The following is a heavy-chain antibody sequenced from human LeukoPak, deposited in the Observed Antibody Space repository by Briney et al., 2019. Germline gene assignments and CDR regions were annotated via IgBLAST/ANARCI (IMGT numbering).Heavy chain of an antibody. CDR3: AKDKDSTNWYFDY. V-gene: IGHV3-30*02. Sequence: PGGSLRLSCAVSGFTFSSYAMSWVRQAPGKGLEWVAFIRYDGTNKYYADSVKGRFTISRDNSKNTLYLQMNSLRAEDTAVYYCAKDKDSTNWYFDYWGQGTLVTVSS. CDR1: GFTFSSYA. CDR2: IRYDGTNK. J-gene: IGHJ4*02. D-gene: IGHD2-15*01.